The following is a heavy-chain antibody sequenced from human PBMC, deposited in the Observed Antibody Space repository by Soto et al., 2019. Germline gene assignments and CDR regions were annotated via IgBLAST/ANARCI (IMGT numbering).Heavy chain of an antibody. D-gene: IGHD4-4*01. CDR1: GFTFSGST. CDR2: IRSKANNYAT. Sequence: EVQLVESGGGLVQPGGSLKLSCTASGFTFSGSTMHWVRQASGKGLEWIGRIRSKANNYATSYAASMKGRFTISRDDSKNTSYLQMKSLKIEDTVVYYCTRQLGRLQDYYFDYWGQGTLVTVSS. V-gene: IGHV3-73*02. J-gene: IGHJ4*02. CDR3: TRQLGRLQDYYFDY.